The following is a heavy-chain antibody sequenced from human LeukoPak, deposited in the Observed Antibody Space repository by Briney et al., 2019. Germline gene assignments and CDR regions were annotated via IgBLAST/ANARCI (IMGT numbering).Heavy chain of an antibody. D-gene: IGHD6-13*01. CDR3: ARATAAAGFDY. Sequence: GGSLRLSCAASGFTVSSNYMSWVRQAPGKGLEWVSVIYSGGSTYYADSVKGRFTISRDNSKNTLYLQMNSLRAEDTAVYYCARATAAAGFDYWGQGTRVTVSS. CDR1: GFTVSSNY. CDR2: IYSGGST. J-gene: IGHJ4*02. V-gene: IGHV3-53*01.